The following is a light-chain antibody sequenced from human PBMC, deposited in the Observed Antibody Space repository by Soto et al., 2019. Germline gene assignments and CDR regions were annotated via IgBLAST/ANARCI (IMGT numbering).Light chain of an antibody. J-gene: IGKJ1*01. CDR3: QQYNNWPRP. Sequence: EIVMTQSPATLSVSPGERATLSCRASQTVTSNLAWYQQKPGQAPRLLIYAASTRATGIPARFSGSGSGTEFTLTISSLQSEDFAVYYCQQYNNWPRPFGQGTKVDIK. V-gene: IGKV3-15*01. CDR2: AAS. CDR1: QTVTSN.